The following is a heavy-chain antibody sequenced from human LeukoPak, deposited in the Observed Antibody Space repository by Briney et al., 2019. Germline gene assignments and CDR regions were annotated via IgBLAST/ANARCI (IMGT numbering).Heavy chain of an antibody. CDR1: GFSFTDAW. CDR2: IRSKTEGGTG. V-gene: IGHV3-15*01. Sequence: GGSLRLSCAASGFSFTDAWMSWVRQAPGKGLEWVGRIRSKTEGGTGDYAAPVKGRFSISRDESKNTLYLQMNSLRAEDTAVYFCARDYYDTSAYFHDYWGQGTLVTVSS. J-gene: IGHJ4*02. D-gene: IGHD3-22*01. CDR3: ARDYYDTSAYFHDY.